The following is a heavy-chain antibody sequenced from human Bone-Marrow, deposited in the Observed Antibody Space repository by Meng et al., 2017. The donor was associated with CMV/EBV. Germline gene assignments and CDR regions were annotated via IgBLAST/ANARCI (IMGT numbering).Heavy chain of an antibody. CDR2: ISYDGSNK. V-gene: IGHV3-30*04. D-gene: IGHD3-3*01. CDR1: GFTFSSYA. Sequence: GESLKISCAASGFTFSSYAMHWVRQAPGKGLEWVAVISYDGSNKYYADSVKGRFTISRDNSKNTLYLQMNSLRAEDTAVYYCATTASLTIFGVVMILGGPYGMDVWGQGTTATVSS. CDR3: ATTASLTIFGVVMILGGPYGMDV. J-gene: IGHJ6*02.